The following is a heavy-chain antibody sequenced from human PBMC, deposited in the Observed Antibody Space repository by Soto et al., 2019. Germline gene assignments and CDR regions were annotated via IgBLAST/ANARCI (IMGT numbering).Heavy chain of an antibody. CDR3: ASPSDYYDSSGYYY. J-gene: IGHJ4*02. Sequence: ASVKVSCKASGGTFSSYAISWVRQAPGQGLEWVGGIIPIFGTANYAQKFQGRVTITADKSTSTAYMELSSLRSEDTAVYYCASPSDYYDSSGYYYWGQGTLVTVSS. CDR1: GGTFSSYA. V-gene: IGHV1-69*06. D-gene: IGHD3-22*01. CDR2: IIPIFGTA.